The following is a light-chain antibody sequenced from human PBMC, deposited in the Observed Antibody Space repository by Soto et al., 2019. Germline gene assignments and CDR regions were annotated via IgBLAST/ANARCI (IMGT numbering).Light chain of an antibody. V-gene: IGKV3-20*01. CDR3: QQYGNS. Sequence: EIVMTQSPATLSVSPGERATLSCRASQSLTSNYLAWYQQKPGQAPRLLIYGASSRATGIPDRFSGSGSGTDFTLTISRLEPEDFAVYYCQQYGNSFGGGTRVEI. CDR1: QSLTSNY. J-gene: IGKJ4*01. CDR2: GAS.